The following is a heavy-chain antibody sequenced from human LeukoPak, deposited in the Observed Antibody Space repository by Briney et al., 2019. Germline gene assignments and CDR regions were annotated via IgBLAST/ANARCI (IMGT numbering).Heavy chain of an antibody. CDR1: GFTFDDYA. Sequence: GRSLRLSCAASGFTFDDYAMHWVRQAPGKGLEWVSGISWNSGSIGYADSVKGRFTISRDNAKNSLYLQMNSQRAEDMALYYCAKDLRAYDILTGSGGLGYWGQGTLVTVSS. J-gene: IGHJ4*02. V-gene: IGHV3-9*03. D-gene: IGHD3-9*01. CDR2: ISWNSGSI. CDR3: AKDLRAYDILTGSGGLGY.